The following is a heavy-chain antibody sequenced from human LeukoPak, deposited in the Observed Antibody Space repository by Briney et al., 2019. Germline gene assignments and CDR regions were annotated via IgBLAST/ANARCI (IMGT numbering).Heavy chain of an antibody. CDR3: ARERRGITMVRGGSLYYFDY. CDR2: TYYRSKWYN. Sequence: PSQTLSLTCAISGDSVSSNSAAWNWIRQSPSRGLEWLGRTYYRSKWYNDYAVSVKSRITINPDTSKNQFSLQLNSVTPEDTAVYYCARERRGITMVRGGSLYYFDYWGQGTLVTVSS. CDR1: GDSVSSNSAA. D-gene: IGHD3-10*01. V-gene: IGHV6-1*01. J-gene: IGHJ4*02.